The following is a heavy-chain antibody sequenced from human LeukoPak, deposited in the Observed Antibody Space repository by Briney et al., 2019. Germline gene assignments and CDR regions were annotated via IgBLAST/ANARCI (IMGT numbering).Heavy chain of an antibody. V-gene: IGHV3-7*01. CDR3: ARDWGDYDFWSGYYGY. D-gene: IGHD3-3*01. J-gene: IGHJ4*02. CDR2: IKQDGSEK. Sequence: PGGSLRLSCAASGFTFSSYWMSWVRQAPGKGLEWVANIKQDGSEKYYVDSVKGRFTISRDNAKNSLYLQMNSLRAEDTAVYYCARDWGDYDFWSGYYGYWGQGTLVTVSP. CDR1: GFTFSSYW.